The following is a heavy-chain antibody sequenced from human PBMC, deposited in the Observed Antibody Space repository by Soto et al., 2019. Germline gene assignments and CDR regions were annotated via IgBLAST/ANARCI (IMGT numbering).Heavy chain of an antibody. CDR3: ARSPAADFDY. Sequence: GSLSLSCAASGFTFSSYWMSWVRQAPGKGLEWEASIKQDGSEKYYVDSAKGRFTISRDNAKNSLYLQMNSLRAEDAAVYCCARSPAADFDYWGQGTLVTVSS. CDR1: GFTFSSYW. V-gene: IGHV3-7*01. D-gene: IGHD2-2*01. J-gene: IGHJ4*02. CDR2: IKQDGSEK.